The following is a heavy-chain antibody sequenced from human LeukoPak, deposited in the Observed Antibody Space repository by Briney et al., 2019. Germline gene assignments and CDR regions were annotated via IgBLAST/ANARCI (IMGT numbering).Heavy chain of an antibody. D-gene: IGHD1-26*01. CDR3: ARDGGATVLYYYYYMDV. J-gene: IGHJ6*03. CDR1: GYTFTSYG. V-gene: IGHV1-18*01. Sequence: SVKVSCKASGYTFTSYGISWVRQAPGQGLEWMGWISAYNGNTDYAQKLQGRVTMTTDTSTSTAYMELRSLRSDDTAVYYCARDGGATVLYYYYYMDVLGKGTTVTVSS. CDR2: ISAYNGNT.